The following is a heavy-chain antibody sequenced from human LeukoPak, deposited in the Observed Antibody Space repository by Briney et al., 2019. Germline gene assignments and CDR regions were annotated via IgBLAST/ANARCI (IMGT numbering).Heavy chain of an antibody. CDR2: IGGSGGST. Sequence: PGGSLRLSCAASGFTFSSYAMSWVRQAPGKGLEWVSAIGGSGGSTYYADSVKGRFTISRDNSKNTLYLQMNSLRAEDTAVYYCAKGDYYYYGMDVWGQGTTVTVSS. CDR3: AKGDYYYYGMDV. J-gene: IGHJ6*02. CDR1: GFTFSSYA. V-gene: IGHV3-23*01.